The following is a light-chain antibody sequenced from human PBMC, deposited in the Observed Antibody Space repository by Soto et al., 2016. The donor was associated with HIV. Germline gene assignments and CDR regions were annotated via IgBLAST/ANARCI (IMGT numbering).Light chain of an antibody. CDR2: AAS. CDR1: QGISNS. CDR3: QQYRT. Sequence: DIQMTQSPSSLSASVGDRVTITCRASQGISNSLAWYQQKPGKAPKLLLYAASRLESGVPSRFSRQWIWDGITTLTISSLQPEDFATYYCQQYRTFGQGTKVEIK. J-gene: IGKJ1*01. V-gene: IGKV1-NL1*01.